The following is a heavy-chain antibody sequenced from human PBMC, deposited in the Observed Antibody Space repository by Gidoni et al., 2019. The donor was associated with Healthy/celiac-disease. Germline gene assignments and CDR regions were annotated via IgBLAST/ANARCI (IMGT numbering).Heavy chain of an antibody. CDR1: GGSISSSNW. D-gene: IGHD3-22*01. Sequence: QVQLQESGPGLVKPSGTLSLTCAVAGGSISSSNWWSWVRQPPGKGLEWIGEIYHSGSTNYNQSLKSRVTISVDKSKNQFSLKLSSVTAAGTAVYYCASSYDSSGYSDYWGQGTLVTVSS. CDR2: IYHSGST. V-gene: IGHV4-4*02. J-gene: IGHJ4*02. CDR3: ASSYDSSGYSDY.